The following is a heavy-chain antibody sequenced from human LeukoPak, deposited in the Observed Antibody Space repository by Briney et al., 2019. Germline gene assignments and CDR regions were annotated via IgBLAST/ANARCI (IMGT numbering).Heavy chain of an antibody. CDR3: AKDLSGIRYYYYYMDV. J-gene: IGHJ6*03. Sequence: GGSLRLSCAASGFTFSSYAMSWVRQAPGKGLEWVSAISGSGGSTYYADSVKGRFTISRDNSKNTLHLQMNSLRLEDTAVYFCAKDLSGIRYYYYYMDVWAKGPRSPSP. CDR2: ISGSGGST. D-gene: IGHD3-16*02. V-gene: IGHV3-23*01. CDR1: GFTFSSYA.